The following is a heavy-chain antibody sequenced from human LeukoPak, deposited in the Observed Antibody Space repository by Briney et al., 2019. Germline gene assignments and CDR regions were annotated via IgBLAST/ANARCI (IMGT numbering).Heavy chain of an antibody. J-gene: IGHJ4*02. Sequence: PGGSLRLSCAASGFTFSSYAMHWVRQAPGKGLEYVSAITSNGGSTYYANSVKGRFTISRDNSKNTLYLQMGSLRAEDMAVYYRARGSSGKYDYWGQGTLVTVSS. CDR2: ITSNGGST. CDR3: ARGSSGKYDY. V-gene: IGHV3-64*01. CDR1: GFTFSSYA. D-gene: IGHD3-10*01.